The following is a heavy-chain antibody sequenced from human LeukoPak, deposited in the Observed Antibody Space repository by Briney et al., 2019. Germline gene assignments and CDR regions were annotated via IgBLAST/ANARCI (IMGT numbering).Heavy chain of an antibody. CDR2: ISGSGGST. CDR1: GFTFSSYA. V-gene: IGHV3-23*01. CDR3: AKETATSYYYYKNA. J-gene: IGHJ6*03. Sequence: PGGSLRLSCAASGFTFSSYAMSWVRQAPGKGLEWVSAISGSGGSTYYADSVKGRFTISRDNSKNTLYVQMNSLRAEDTAIYYCAKETATSYYYYKNAWGKGITVTVSS.